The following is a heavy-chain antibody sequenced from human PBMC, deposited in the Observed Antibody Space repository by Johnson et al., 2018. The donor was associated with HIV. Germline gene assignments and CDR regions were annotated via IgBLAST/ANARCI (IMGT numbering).Heavy chain of an antibody. D-gene: IGHD4-23*01. CDR3: ATTPWADYGGNSVTHDAFDT. CDR2: ISVDGNSK. CDR1: GFSFSNSV. Sequence: QVQLVESGGDVVQPGTSLRLFCAASGFSFSNSVMHWVRRAPGKGLDWVAGISVDGNSKFYPDSVKGRFTISRDNSDNTLFLQMNSLRLEDTAVYYCATTPWADYGGNSVTHDAFDTWGQGTMVTVSS. J-gene: IGHJ3*02. V-gene: IGHV3-30-3*01.